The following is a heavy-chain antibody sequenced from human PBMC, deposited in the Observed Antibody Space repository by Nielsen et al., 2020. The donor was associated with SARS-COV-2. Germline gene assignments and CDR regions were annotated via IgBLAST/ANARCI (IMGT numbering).Heavy chain of an antibody. CDR1: GFTVSSNY. CDR3: AKDQAGILVY. CDR2: IYSGGST. Sequence: GESLKISCAASGFTVSSNYMSWVRQAPGKGLEWVSVIYSGGSTYYADSVKGRFTISRDNSKNTLYLQMNSLRAEDTAVYYCAKDQAGILVYWGQGTLVTVSS. V-gene: IGHV3-53*05. J-gene: IGHJ4*02. D-gene: IGHD6-13*01.